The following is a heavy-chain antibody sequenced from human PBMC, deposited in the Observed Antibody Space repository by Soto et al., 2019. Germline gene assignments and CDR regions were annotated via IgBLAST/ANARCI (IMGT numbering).Heavy chain of an antibody. CDR1: GGTCSSYA. D-gene: IGHD3-22*01. J-gene: IGHJ2*01. V-gene: IGHV1-69*12. CDR2: IIPIFGTA. Sequence: QVQLVQSGAEVKKPGSSVKVSCKASGGTCSSYAISWVRQAPGQGLEWMGGIIPIFGTANYAQKFQGRVTITAEESTSTADMELSSLRSEDTAVDYCASNEPMIVVVTAWYFDLWGRGTLVTVSS. CDR3: ASNEPMIVVVTAWYFDL.